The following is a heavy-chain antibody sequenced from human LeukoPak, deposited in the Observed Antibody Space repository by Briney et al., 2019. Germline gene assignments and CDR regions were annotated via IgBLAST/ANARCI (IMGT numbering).Heavy chain of an antibody. CDR1: GGSISSYY. CDR3: ASGGNYYDSSSYYDAFDI. D-gene: IGHD3-22*01. J-gene: IGHJ3*02. V-gene: IGHV4-34*01. CDR2: INHSGIT. Sequence: KPSETLSLTCTVSGGSISSYYWSWIRQPPGKGLEWIGEINHSGITNYNPSLKSRVTISVDTSKNQFSLKLSSVTAADTAVYYCASGGNYYDSSSYYDAFDIWGQGTMVTVSS.